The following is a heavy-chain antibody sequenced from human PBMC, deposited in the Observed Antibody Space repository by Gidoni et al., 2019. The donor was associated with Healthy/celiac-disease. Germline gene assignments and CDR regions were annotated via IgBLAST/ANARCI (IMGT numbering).Heavy chain of an antibody. V-gene: IGHV4-34*01. CDR1: GGSFSGYY. CDR3: ARRGRGYSYGYGGAFDI. D-gene: IGHD5-18*01. Sequence: QVQLQQWGAALLKPSETLSLTCAVSGGSFSGYYWSWIRQPPGKGLEWIGEINHSGSTHYNPSLKSRVTISVDTSKNQFSLKLSSVTAADTAVYYCARRGRGYSYGYGGAFDIWGQGTMVTVSS. J-gene: IGHJ3*02. CDR2: INHSGST.